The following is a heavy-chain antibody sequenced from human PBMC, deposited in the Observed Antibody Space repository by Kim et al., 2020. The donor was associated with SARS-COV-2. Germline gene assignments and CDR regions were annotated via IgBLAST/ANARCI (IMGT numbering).Heavy chain of an antibody. V-gene: IGHV1-69*13. J-gene: IGHJ2*01. CDR2: IIPSFGTA. Sequence: SVKVSCKASGGTLSSYAISWVRQAPGQGLEWMGGIIPSFGTANYAQKFQGRVTITADESTSTAYMELSSLRSEDTAVYYCARLAVAVSYWYFDLWGRGTLVTVSS. D-gene: IGHD6-19*01. CDR1: GGTLSSYA. CDR3: ARLAVAVSYWYFDL.